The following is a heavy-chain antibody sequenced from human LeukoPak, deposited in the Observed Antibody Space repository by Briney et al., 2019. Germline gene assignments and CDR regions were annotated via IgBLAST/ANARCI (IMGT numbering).Heavy chain of an antibody. CDR2: ISYDGSNK. Sequence: GGSLRLSCAASGFTFSSYAMHWVRQAPGKGLEWVAVISYDGSNKYYADSVKGRFTISRDNSKNTLYLQMNSLRAEDTAVYYCASAGILDYWGQGPLVTVSS. V-gene: IGHV3-30-3*01. CDR1: GFTFSSYA. D-gene: IGHD3-10*01. J-gene: IGHJ4*02. CDR3: ASAGILDY.